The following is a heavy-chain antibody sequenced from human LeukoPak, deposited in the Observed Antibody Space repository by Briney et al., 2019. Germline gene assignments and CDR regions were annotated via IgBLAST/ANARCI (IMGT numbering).Heavy chain of an antibody. V-gene: IGHV1-69*05. J-gene: IGHJ4*02. CDR1: GGTFSSYA. Sequence: ASVKVSCKASGGTFSSYAISWVRQAPGQGLEWMGGIIPIFGTANYAQKFQGRVTTTTDESTSTAYMELSSLRSEDTAVYYCASARVLVTARQGTFDYWGQGTLVTVSS. D-gene: IGHD2-21*02. CDR3: ASARVLVTARQGTFDY. CDR2: IIPIFGTA.